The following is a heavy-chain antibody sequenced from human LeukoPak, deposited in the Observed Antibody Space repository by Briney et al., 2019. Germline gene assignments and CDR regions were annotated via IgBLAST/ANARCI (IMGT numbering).Heavy chain of an antibody. CDR3: AKDRHAPGRYCSSTSCFPFDS. CDR2: ISGSGGST. Sequence: QPGGSLRLSCAASGFIFSNAWMSWVRQAPGKGLEWVSGISGSGGSTYYADSVKGRFTISRDNTKNTLYLQMNSLRAEDTAVYYCAKDRHAPGRYCSSTSCFPFDSWGQGTLVTVSS. D-gene: IGHD2-2*01. J-gene: IGHJ5*01. CDR1: GFIFSNAW. V-gene: IGHV3-23*01.